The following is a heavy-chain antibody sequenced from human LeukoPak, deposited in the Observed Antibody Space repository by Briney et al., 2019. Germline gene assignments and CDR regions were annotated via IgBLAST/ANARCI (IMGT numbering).Heavy chain of an antibody. CDR3: ARFLGSNSPSDYYHYMDV. D-gene: IGHD6-6*01. Sequence: GESLQISFTGSGSRLFYYWIGWVRQLPGKGLEWMAMIYPADSHIRYGPSFQGQVTISADTSISTAYLQWSSLKASDTAIYYCARFLGSNSPSDYYHYMDVWGKGTTVTVSS. V-gene: IGHV5-51*01. J-gene: IGHJ6*03. CDR1: GSRLFYYW. CDR2: IYPADSHI.